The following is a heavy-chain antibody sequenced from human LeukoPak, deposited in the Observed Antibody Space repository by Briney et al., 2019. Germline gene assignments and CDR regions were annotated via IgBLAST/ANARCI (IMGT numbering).Heavy chain of an antibody. Sequence: SETLSLTCAVSGYFISSGYYWGWIRQPPGKGLEWIGIIYHSGSTYYNPSLQSRVTISVETSKNQFSLKLSSVTAADTAVYYCARVPKDFWSGFDYWGQGTLVTVSS. CDR1: GYFISSGYY. V-gene: IGHV4-38-2*01. D-gene: IGHD3-3*01. J-gene: IGHJ4*02. CDR3: ARVPKDFWSGFDY. CDR2: IYHSGST.